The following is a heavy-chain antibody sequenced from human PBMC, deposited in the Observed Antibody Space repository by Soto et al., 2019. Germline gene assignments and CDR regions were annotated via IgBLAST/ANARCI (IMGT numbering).Heavy chain of an antibody. CDR1: GFTFSSHW. V-gene: IGHV3-7*01. J-gene: IGHJ5*02. D-gene: IGHD6-13*01. Sequence: GGSLRLSCAGSGFTFSSHWMSWVRQAPGKGLEWVARVNEDGSQSFHVDSVKGRFTISRDNAKNSLYLQMNSLRAEDTAVYYCARHPERIAQIGWFDPWGQGT. CDR3: ARHPERIAQIGWFDP. CDR2: VNEDGSQS.